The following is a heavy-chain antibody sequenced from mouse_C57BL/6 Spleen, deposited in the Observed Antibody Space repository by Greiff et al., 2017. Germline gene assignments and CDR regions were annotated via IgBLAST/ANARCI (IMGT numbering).Heavy chain of an antibody. CDR3: ARRGGTDYFDY. CDR2: MYPGDGDT. J-gene: IGHJ2*01. D-gene: IGHD4-1*01. V-gene: IGHV1-82*01. Sequence: VKLQESGPELVKPGASVKISCKASGYAFSSSWMNWVKQRPGKGLEWIGRMYPGDGDTNYNGKFKGKATLTADKSSSTAYMQLSSLTSEDSAVYFCARRGGTDYFDYWGQGTTLTVSS. CDR1: GYAFSSSW.